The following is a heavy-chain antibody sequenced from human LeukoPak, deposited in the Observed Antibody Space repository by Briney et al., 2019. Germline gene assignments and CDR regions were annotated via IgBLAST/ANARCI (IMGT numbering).Heavy chain of an antibody. D-gene: IGHD6-13*01. V-gene: IGHV1-46*01. J-gene: IGHJ6*03. CDR1: GYTFTNYY. CDR2: INPSGVST. Sequence: ASVKVSCKASGYTFTNYYMHWVRQAPGQGLEWMGIINPSGVSTTYAQKFQGRVSMSRDMSTSTVYMELSSLRSDDTAVYYCARAGRDSSTHYYYYYMDVWGKGTTVTVSS. CDR3: ARAGRDSSTHYYYYYMDV.